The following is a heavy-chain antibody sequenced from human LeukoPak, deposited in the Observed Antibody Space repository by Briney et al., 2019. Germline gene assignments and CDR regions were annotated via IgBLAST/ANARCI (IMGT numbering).Heavy chain of an antibody. J-gene: IGHJ6*03. V-gene: IGHV4-4*07. CDR1: GGSIINYY. CDR3: ARLKYYDSTGYSPRYYMDV. CDR2: IYITGRT. D-gene: IGHD3-22*01. Sequence: SETLSLTCSVAGGSIINYYWSWIRQSAGTGLEWVGRIYITGRTTYNPSLQSRLSMSVDTSKNQFSLRLRSVSAADTAVYYCARLKYYDSTGYSPRYYMDVWGKGITVTVSS.